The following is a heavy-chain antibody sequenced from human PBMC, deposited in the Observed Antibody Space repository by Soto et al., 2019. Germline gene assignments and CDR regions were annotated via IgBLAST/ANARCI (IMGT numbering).Heavy chain of an antibody. J-gene: IGHJ4*02. CDR1: GYSFTTYW. Sequence: EVQLVQSGGEVKKPGDSLKMSCKGSGYSFTTYWIGWVRQMPGKGLEWMGIINPRDSDTKYSPSFEGQVTISVDKSISTVYLQWSSLKASDTGTYYCARCDPDLAGTGFALIDDWGQGSLVTVSS. CDR2: INPRDSDT. D-gene: IGHD2-15*01. V-gene: IGHV5-51*01. CDR3: ARCDPDLAGTGFALIDD.